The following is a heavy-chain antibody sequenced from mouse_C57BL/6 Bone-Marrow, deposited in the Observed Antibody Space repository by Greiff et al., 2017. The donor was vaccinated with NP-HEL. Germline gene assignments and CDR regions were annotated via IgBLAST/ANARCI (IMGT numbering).Heavy chain of an antibody. V-gene: IGHV7-3*01. CDR2: IRNKANGYTT. J-gene: IGHJ4*01. Sequence: EVQRVESGGGLVQPGGSLSLSCAASGFTFTDYYMSWVRQPPGKALEWLGFIRNKANGYTTEYSASVKGRFTISRDNSQSILYLQMNALRDEDSATYYCARWGLRYYYAMDYWGQGTSVTVSS. D-gene: IGHD2-2*01. CDR3: ARWGLRYYYAMDY. CDR1: GFTFTDYY.